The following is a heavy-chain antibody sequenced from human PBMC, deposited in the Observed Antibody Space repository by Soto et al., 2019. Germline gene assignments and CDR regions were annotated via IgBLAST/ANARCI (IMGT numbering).Heavy chain of an antibody. J-gene: IGHJ4*02. V-gene: IGHV3-23*01. CDR2: ISGSGGST. CDR1: GFTFSSYA. D-gene: IGHD3-22*01. CDR3: ATPLENDDSSGYYFWNCFDY. Sequence: AGGSLRLSCAASGFTFSSYAMSWVRQAPGQGLEWVSAISGSGGSTYYADSVKGRFTISRDNAKTTLYLQMNSLRAEDTVVYYFATPLENDDSSGYYFWNCFDYWGRGPRVTVAS.